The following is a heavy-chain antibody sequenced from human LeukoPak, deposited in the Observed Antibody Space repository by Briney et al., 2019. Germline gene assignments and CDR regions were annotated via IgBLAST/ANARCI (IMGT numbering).Heavy chain of an antibody. D-gene: IGHD3-3*01. CDR3: ARADNDFWSGYDAFDI. CDR1: GYTFTSYV. V-gene: IGHV1-8*01. J-gene: IGHJ3*02. Sequence: ASVKVSCKTSGYTFTSYVINWVRQATGQGREWMGWMNPNRANTGYSQQFHGRVTMTRNTSISTAYMELSSLTSEDTAVYYCARADNDFWSGYDAFDIWGQGTMVTVSS. CDR2: MNPNRANT.